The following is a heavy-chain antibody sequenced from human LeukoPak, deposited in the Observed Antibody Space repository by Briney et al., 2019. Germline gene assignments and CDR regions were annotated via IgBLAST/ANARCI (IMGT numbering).Heavy chain of an antibody. D-gene: IGHD6-19*01. Sequence: PSETLSLTCTVSGGSISSGSYYWSWIRQPAGKGLEWIGRIYLPGSTNYNPSLKSRVTMSVDTSKNQFSLKLSSVTAADTAVYYCARDKRVAVAGTYIYYYYMDVWGNGTTVTISS. CDR2: IYLPGST. CDR3: ARDKRVAVAGTYIYYYYMDV. CDR1: GGSISSGSYY. V-gene: IGHV4-61*02. J-gene: IGHJ6*03.